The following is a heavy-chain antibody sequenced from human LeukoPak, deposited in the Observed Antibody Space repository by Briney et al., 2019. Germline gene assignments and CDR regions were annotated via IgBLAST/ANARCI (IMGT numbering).Heavy chain of an antibody. J-gene: IGHJ5*02. CDR2: IKSDGSST. CDR1: GFTFSRYW. Sequence: GGSLRLSCAASGFTFSRYWMYWVRQAPGKGLVWVSRIKSDGSSTSYADSVKGRFTISRDNAKNTLYLQMNTLRAEDTAIYFCAKQPYQYVSGSPSWLDPWGQGTLVTVSS. V-gene: IGHV3-74*01. CDR3: AKQPYQYVSGSPSWLDP. D-gene: IGHD3-10*01.